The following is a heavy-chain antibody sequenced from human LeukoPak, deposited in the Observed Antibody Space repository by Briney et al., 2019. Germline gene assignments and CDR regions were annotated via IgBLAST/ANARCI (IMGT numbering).Heavy chain of an antibody. J-gene: IGHJ3*02. D-gene: IGHD1-26*01. CDR2: ISSSGSTI. Sequence: GGPLRLSCAASGFTFSDYYMSWIRQAPGKGLEWVSYISSSGSTIYYADSVKGRFTISRDNAKNSLYLQMNSLRAEDTAVYYCARDLWERRLDGAFDIWGQGTMVTVSS. CDR1: GFTFSDYY. CDR3: ARDLWERRLDGAFDI. V-gene: IGHV3-11*04.